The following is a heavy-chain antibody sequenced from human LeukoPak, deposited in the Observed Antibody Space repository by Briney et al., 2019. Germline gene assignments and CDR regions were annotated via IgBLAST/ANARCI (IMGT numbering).Heavy chain of an antibody. D-gene: IGHD1-1*01. J-gene: IGHJ5*02. CDR3: ARVGSDWNDVRYNWFDP. V-gene: IGHV4-30-2*01. CDR2: IFQSGST. Sequence: SQTLSLTCAVSGGSISSGEYSWSWIRQPPGKGLEWIGYIFQSGSTYYNPSLKSRVTISVDRSKNQFSLKLRSVTAADTAVYYCARVGSDWNDVRYNWFDPWGQGTLVTVSS. CDR1: GGSISSGEYS.